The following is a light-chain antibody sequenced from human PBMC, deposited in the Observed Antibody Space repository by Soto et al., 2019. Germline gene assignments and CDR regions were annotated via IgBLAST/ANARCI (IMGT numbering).Light chain of an antibody. V-gene: IGKV3-15*01. J-gene: IGKJ4*01. CDR2: GAS. Sequence: EIVLTQSPATLSVSPGERATLSCRASQSVSTNLVWYQQKPGQAPRLLIFGASTRATNIPARFSGNGSGTAFTLTINSLQSENFAVYYGQQYINWPPLTFGGGTKVESK. CDR3: QQYINWPPLT. CDR1: QSVSTN.